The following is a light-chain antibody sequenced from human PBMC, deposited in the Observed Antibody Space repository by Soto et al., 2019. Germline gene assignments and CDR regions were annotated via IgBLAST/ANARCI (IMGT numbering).Light chain of an antibody. CDR1: QSISSW. Sequence: DIQMTQSPSTLPASVGDRVTITCRASQSISSWLAWYQQKPGKAPKLLIYKVSTLKSGVPSRLSGSGSGTEFTLTISSLQPDDFATYYCQHYNSYSEAFGQGTKVDIK. V-gene: IGKV1-5*03. J-gene: IGKJ1*01. CDR2: KVS. CDR3: QHYNSYSEA.